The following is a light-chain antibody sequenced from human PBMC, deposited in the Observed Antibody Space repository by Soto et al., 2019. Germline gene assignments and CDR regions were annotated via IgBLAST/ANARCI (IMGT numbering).Light chain of an antibody. CDR1: SSNIGSNY. V-gene: IGLV1-47*01. Sequence: QPVLTQPPSASGTPGQRVTISCSGSSSNIGSNYVYWYQQLPGTAPKLLIYRNNQRPSGVPDRFSGSKSGTSASLAISGLRSEDEADYYCAAWDDSLSALFGGGTKLT. CDR3: AAWDDSLSAL. CDR2: RNN. J-gene: IGLJ2*01.